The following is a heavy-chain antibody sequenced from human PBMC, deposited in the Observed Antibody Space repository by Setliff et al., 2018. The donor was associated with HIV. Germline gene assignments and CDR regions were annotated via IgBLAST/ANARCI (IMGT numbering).Heavy chain of an antibody. V-gene: IGHV4-59*01. CDR3: AQLGMVDDFDY. Sequence: PSETLSLTCTVSGGSISSYYWSWIRQPPGKGLEWIGYISYSGNTYYNPSLKSRVTISIDTSKNQFSLKLRSVTAADTAVYYCAQLGMVDDFDYWGQGTLVTVSS. CDR2: ISYSGNT. CDR1: GGSISSYY. D-gene: IGHD1-1*01. J-gene: IGHJ4*02.